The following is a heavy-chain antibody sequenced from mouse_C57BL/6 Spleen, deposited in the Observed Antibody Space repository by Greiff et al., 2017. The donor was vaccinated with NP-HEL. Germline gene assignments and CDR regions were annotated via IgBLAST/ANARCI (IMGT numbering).Heavy chain of an antibody. CDR2: IDPNSGGT. D-gene: IGHD4-1*01. V-gene: IGHV1-72*01. CDR1: GYTFTSYW. J-gene: IGHJ2*01. CDR3: AKSDWDRGYYFDY. Sequence: QVQLQQPGAELVKPGASVKLSCKASGYTFTSYWMHWVKQRPGRGLEWIGRIDPNSGGTKYNEQFKSKATLTVDKPSSTAYLQLSSLTSEDSAVYYCAKSDWDRGYYFDYWGQGTTLTVSS.